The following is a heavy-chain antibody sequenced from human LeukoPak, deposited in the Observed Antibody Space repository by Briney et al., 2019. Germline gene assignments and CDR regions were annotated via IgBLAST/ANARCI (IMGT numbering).Heavy chain of an antibody. Sequence: SETLSLTCAVYSGSFSGYYWSWIRQPPGKGLEWIGEINHSGSTNYNPSLKSRVTISVDTSKNQFSLKLSSVTAADTAVYYCARASSSWTTSFDYWGQGTLVTVSS. CDR2: INHSGST. CDR3: ARASSSWTTSFDY. CDR1: SGSFSGYY. V-gene: IGHV4-34*01. J-gene: IGHJ4*02. D-gene: IGHD6-13*01.